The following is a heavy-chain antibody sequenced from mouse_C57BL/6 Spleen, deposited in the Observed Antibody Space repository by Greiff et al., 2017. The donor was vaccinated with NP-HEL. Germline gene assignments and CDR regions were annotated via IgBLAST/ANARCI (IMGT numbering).Heavy chain of an antibody. CDR3: ARRTIYDGWGVAMDY. V-gene: IGHV1-52*01. D-gene: IGHD2-3*01. J-gene: IGHJ4*01. Sequence: QVQLQQPGAELVRPGSSVKLSCKASGYTFTSYWMHWVKQRPIQGLEWIGNIDPSDSETHYNQKFKDKATLTVDKSSSTAYMQLSSLTSEDSAVYYCARRTIYDGWGVAMDYWGQGTSVTVSS. CDR2: IDPSDSET. CDR1: GYTFTSYW.